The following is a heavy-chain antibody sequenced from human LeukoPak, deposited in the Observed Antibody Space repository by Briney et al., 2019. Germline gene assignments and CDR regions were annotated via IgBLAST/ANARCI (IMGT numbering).Heavy chain of an antibody. CDR2: IYYSGST. Sequence: SETLSLTCAVYGGSFSGYYWSWIRQPPGKGLEWIGYIYYSGSTNYNPSLKSRVTISVDTSKNQFSLKLSSVTAADTAVYYCASNLYYDSSGYYDYWGQGTLVTVSS. CDR1: GGSFSGYY. J-gene: IGHJ4*02. CDR3: ASNLYYDSSGYYDY. V-gene: IGHV4-59*01. D-gene: IGHD3-22*01.